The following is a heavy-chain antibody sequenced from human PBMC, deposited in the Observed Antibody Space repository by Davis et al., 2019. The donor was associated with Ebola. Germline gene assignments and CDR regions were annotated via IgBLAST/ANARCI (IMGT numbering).Heavy chain of an antibody. J-gene: IGHJ4*02. D-gene: IGHD6-19*01. Sequence: PGGSLRLSCTASGFTVSSNHMSWVRQAPGKGLEWVSMIYDQSTAYADAVRGRFIISRDKSNNTLYLEMSSLRVDDTAVYYCATTQWLREFDNWGQGTLVTVSS. CDR1: GFTVSSNH. CDR3: ATTQWLREFDN. CDR2: IYDQST. V-gene: IGHV3-53*05.